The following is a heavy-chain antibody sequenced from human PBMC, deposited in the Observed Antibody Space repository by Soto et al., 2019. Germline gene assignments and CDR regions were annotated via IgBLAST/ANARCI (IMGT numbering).Heavy chain of an antibody. Sequence: QVQLQESGPGLVKPSETLSLTCTVSGGSISPYYWSWIRQPPGKGLEWMGYVYYSGNTNYNPSLERRVTISVDTSRNRFSLNLTSATAADTAVYYCARKGAAASYAHYYMDVWGRGTAVTVSS. V-gene: IGHV4-59*01. CDR2: VYYSGNT. D-gene: IGHD6-13*01. CDR3: ARKGAAASYAHYYMDV. J-gene: IGHJ6*03. CDR1: GGSISPYY.